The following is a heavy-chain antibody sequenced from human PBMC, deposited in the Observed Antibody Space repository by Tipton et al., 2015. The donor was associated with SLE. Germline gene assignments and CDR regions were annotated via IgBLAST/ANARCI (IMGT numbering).Heavy chain of an antibody. CDR3: ARHWGGYCSSTSCRGPFDY. V-gene: IGHV4-39*01. D-gene: IGHD2-2*01. CDR1: GGSISSSSYY. J-gene: IGHJ4*02. CDR2: ISYSGST. Sequence: LRLSCTVSGGSISSSSYYWGWIRQPPGKGLEWIGSISYSGSTYYNPSLKSRVTISVDTSKNQFSLKLSSVTAADTAVYYCARHWGGYCSSTSCRGPFDYWGQGTLVTVSS.